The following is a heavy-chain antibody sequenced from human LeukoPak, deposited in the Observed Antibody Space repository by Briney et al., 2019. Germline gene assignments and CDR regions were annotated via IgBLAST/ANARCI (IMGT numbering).Heavy chain of an antibody. CDR1: GYTFTNYW. CDR2: IYPGDSDT. V-gene: IGHV5-51*01. D-gene: IGHD3-10*01. Sequence: GESLKISCKGSGYTFTNYWIAWVRQMPGKGLEWMGVIYPGDSDTRYSPPFQGQVTISADKSITTAYLQWNSLKASDTAMYYCARRTIRGVIASPFDYWGQGTLVTVSS. CDR3: ARRTIRGVIASPFDY. J-gene: IGHJ4*02.